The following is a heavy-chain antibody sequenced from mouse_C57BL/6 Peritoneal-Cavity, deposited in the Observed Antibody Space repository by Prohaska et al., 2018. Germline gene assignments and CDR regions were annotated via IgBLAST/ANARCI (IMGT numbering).Heavy chain of an antibody. CDR3: GREGGNYGFSY. D-gene: IGHD2-1*01. V-gene: IGHV1-52*01. J-gene: IGHJ3*01. Sequence: QVQLQQPGAELVRPGSPVKLSCKASGYTFTSYWLHWVKQRPIQGLEWSGNICPSDSKTHYNQQYKEKATWTVDTSSRTAFTQRSSLTCENSAVYYCGREGGNYGFSYWGQGTLVTVSA. CDR1: GYTFTSYW. CDR2: ICPSDSKT.